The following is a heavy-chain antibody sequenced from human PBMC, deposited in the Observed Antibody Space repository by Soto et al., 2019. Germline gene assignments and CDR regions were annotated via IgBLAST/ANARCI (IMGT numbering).Heavy chain of an antibody. D-gene: IGHD3-22*01. CDR2: IIPIFGTA. CDR3: ARGRSPYDSSGSAFDI. V-gene: IGHV1-69*01. J-gene: IGHJ3*02. Sequence: QVQLVQSGAEVKKPGSSVKVSCKASGGTFSSYAISWVRQAPGQGLEWMGGIIPIFGTANYAQKFQGRVTITADESTSTAYMELSSLRAEDTAVYYCARGRSPYDSSGSAFDIWGQGTMVTVSS. CDR1: GGTFSSYA.